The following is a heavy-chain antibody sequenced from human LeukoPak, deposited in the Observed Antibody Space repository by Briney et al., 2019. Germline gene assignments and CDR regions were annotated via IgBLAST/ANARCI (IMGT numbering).Heavy chain of an antibody. CDR2: ISYDGSNK. J-gene: IGHJ6*02. Sequence: GGSLRLSCAASGFTFSSYAMHWVRQAPGKGLEWVAVISYDGSNKYYADSVKGRFTISRDNSKNTLYLQMNSLRAEGTAVYYCARVRYYDSSGYSDYYYYYGMDVWGQGTTVTVSS. D-gene: IGHD3-22*01. CDR1: GFTFSSYA. CDR3: ARVRYYDSSGYSDYYYYYGMDV. V-gene: IGHV3-30-3*01.